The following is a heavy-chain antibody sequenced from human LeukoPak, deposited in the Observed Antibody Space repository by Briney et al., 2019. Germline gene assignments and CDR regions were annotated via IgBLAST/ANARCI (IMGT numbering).Heavy chain of an antibody. V-gene: IGHV3-23*01. CDR3: AKGKQLVLGACDY. Sequence: PGASLRLSRGASGFTFSNYAMNWVRQVPGKGLEWVASISGSGGTTYYTDSVKGRFTISRDKTKNILYLQMNSLSAEDTAVYYCAKGKQLVLGACDYWGQGTLVTVSS. J-gene: IGHJ4*02. CDR1: GFTFSNYA. D-gene: IGHD6-6*01. CDR2: ISGSGGTT.